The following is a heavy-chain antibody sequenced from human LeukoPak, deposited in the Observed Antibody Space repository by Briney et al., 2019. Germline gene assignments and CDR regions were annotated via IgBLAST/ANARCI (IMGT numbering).Heavy chain of an antibody. J-gene: IGHJ4*02. V-gene: IGHV1-69*05. CDR1: GGTFSSYA. CDR2: IIPIFGTA. Sequence: SVKVSCKASGGTFSSYAISWVRQAPGQGLEWMGRIIPIFGTANYAQKFQGRVTITTDESTSTAYMELSSLRSEDAAMYYCARQNYFDSSGYYIDYWGQGTLVTVSS. D-gene: IGHD3-22*01. CDR3: ARQNYFDSSGYYIDY.